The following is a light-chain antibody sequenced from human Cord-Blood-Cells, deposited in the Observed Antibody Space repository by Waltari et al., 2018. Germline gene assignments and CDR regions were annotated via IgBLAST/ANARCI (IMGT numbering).Light chain of an antibody. Sequence: QSALTQPPSVSGSPGQSVTIPCTATSSDVGSSNRVSWYQQPPGTAPKLMIYEVSNRPSGVPDRFSGSKSGNTASLTISGLQAEDEADYYCSSYTSSSTLVFGGGTKLTVL. V-gene: IGLV2-18*02. CDR1: SSDVGSSNR. CDR3: SSYTSSSTLV. J-gene: IGLJ3*02. CDR2: EVS.